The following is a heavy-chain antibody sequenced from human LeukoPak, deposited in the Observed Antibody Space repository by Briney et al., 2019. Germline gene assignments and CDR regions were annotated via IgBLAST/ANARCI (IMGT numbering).Heavy chain of an antibody. CDR3: ASDSYYDFWSGYYTLGAFDI. D-gene: IGHD3-3*01. V-gene: IGHV4-59*01. J-gene: IGHJ3*02. Sequence: SETLSFTCTVSGGSISSYYWSWIRQPPGKGLEWIGYIYYSGSTNYNPSLKSRVTISVDTSKNQFSLKLSSVTAADTAVYYCASDSYYDFWSGYYTLGAFDIWGQGTMVTVSS. CDR1: GGSISSYY. CDR2: IYYSGST.